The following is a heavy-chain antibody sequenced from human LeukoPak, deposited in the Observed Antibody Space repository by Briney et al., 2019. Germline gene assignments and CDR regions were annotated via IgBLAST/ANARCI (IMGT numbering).Heavy chain of an antibody. Sequence: GGSLRLSCAASGFTFSSYEMNWVRQAPGKGLEWVSYISSSGSIIYYADSVKGRFTISRDNAKNSLYLQMNSLRAEDMAVYYCARHWASRLFDYWGQGTLVTVSS. CDR3: ARHWASRLFDY. J-gene: IGHJ4*02. CDR2: ISSSGSII. V-gene: IGHV3-48*03. D-gene: IGHD3-16*01. CDR1: GFTFSSYE.